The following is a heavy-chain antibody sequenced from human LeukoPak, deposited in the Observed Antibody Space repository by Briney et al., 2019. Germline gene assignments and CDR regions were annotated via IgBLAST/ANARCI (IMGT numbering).Heavy chain of an antibody. CDR1: GFTFSSYA. J-gene: IGHJ6*03. CDR3: AKFNPSVGYYYYMDV. V-gene: IGHV3-23*01. D-gene: IGHD2-15*01. Sequence: GGSLRLSCAASGFTFSSYAMSWVRQAPGKGLEWVSAISGSGGSTYYADSVKGRFTISRDNSKNTLYMQMNSLRAEDAAVYYCAKFNPSVGYYYYMDVWGKGTTVTVSS. CDR2: ISGSGGST.